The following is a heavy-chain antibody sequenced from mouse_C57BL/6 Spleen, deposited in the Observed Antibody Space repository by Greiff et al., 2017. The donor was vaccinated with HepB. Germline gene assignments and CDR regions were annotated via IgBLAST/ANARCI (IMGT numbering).Heavy chain of an antibody. D-gene: IGHD1-1*01. Sequence: EVMLVESGGDLVKPGGSLKLSCAASGFTFSSYGMSWVRQTPDKRLERVATISSGGSYTYYPDSVKGRFTISRDNAKNTLYLQMSSLKSEDTAMYYCARHVGYYGSSPYFDYWGQGTTLTVSS. J-gene: IGHJ2*01. CDR2: ISSGGSYT. CDR1: GFTFSSYG. CDR3: ARHVGYYGSSPYFDY. V-gene: IGHV5-6*02.